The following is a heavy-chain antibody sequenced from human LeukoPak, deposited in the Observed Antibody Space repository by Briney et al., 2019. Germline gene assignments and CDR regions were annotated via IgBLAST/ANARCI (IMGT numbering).Heavy chain of an antibody. CDR1: GGTFSSYA. Sequence: GAPVKVSCKASGGTFSSYAISWVRQAPGQGLEWMGGIIPIFGTVNYAQKFQGRVTITADESTSTAYMELSSLRSEDTAVYYCARGGMERWLQAALDYWGQGTLVTVSS. J-gene: IGHJ4*02. CDR3: ARGGMERWLQAALDY. CDR2: IIPIFGTV. V-gene: IGHV1-69*13. D-gene: IGHD5-24*01.